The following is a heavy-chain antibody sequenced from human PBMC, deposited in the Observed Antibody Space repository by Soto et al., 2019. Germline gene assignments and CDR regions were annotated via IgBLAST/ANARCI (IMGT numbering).Heavy chain of an antibody. V-gene: IGHV3-21*01. D-gene: IGHD1-26*01. Sequence: GGSLILSCAASGFTFSSYSMNWVRQAPGKGLEWVSSISSSSSYIYYADSVKGRFTISRDNAKNSLYLQMNSLRAEDTAVYYCAEWELLTHDAFDIWGQGTMVTVSS. J-gene: IGHJ3*02. CDR1: GFTFSSYS. CDR3: AEWELLTHDAFDI. CDR2: ISSSSSYI.